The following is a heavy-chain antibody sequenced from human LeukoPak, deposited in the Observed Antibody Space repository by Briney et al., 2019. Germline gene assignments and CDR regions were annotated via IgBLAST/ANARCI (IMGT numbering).Heavy chain of an antibody. V-gene: IGHV4-4*09. CDR3: ARRTPGPQLDEYVAYYFDL. CDR1: GGSITTDC. D-gene: IGHD3/OR15-3a*01. Sequence: PSETLSLTCTVSGGSITTDCWIWIRQPPGEGLEWIAYIYTSGLTKYNPSLKSRGTISVDPSKNQLSLKLNSVTAADTAVYYCARRTPGPQLDEYVAYYFDLWGQGTLVTVSS. CDR2: IYTSGLT. J-gene: IGHJ4*02.